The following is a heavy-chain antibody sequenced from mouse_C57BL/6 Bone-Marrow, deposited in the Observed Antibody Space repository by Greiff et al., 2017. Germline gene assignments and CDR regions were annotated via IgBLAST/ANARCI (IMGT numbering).Heavy chain of an antibody. CDR2: IYPGNSDT. CDR1: GYTFTSYW. J-gene: IGHJ1*03. V-gene: IGHV1-5*01. Sequence: VQLQQSGTVLARPGASVKMSCKTSGYTFTSYWMHWVKQRPGQGLEWIGAIYPGNSDTSYNQKFKGKAKLTAVTSASTAYMELSSLTNDDSAVYYCTKDGYYDWYFDVWGTGTTVTVSS. CDR3: TKDGYYDWYFDV. D-gene: IGHD2-3*01.